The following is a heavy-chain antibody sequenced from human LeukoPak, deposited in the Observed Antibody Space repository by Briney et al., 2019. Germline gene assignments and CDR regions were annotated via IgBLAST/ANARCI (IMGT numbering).Heavy chain of an antibody. D-gene: IGHD3-10*01. CDR1: GGSINNYY. CDR2: IIYSGST. CDR3: ARDILDYYGSGSITEDY. V-gene: IGHV4-59*12. Sequence: SETLSLTCTVSGGSINNYYWSWIRQPPGKGLEWIGYIIYSGSTNYNPSLKSRVTISVDTSKNQFSLKLSSVTAADTAVYYCARDILDYYGSGSITEDYWGQGTLVTVSS. J-gene: IGHJ4*02.